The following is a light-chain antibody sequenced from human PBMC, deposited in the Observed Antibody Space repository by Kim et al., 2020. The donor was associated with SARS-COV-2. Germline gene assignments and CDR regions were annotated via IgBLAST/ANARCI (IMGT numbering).Light chain of an antibody. Sequence: DIQMTQSPSSLSASVGDRVTISCRASQGIRNHLAWFQQRPGKAPNSLIYAASSLHSGVPSRFSGSGSGTDFTLTISSLQPEDFATYYGHQYNSYPPTFAQGTRREIK. CDR2: AAS. V-gene: IGKV1-16*01. J-gene: IGKJ5*01. CDR1: QGIRNH. CDR3: HQYNSYPPT.